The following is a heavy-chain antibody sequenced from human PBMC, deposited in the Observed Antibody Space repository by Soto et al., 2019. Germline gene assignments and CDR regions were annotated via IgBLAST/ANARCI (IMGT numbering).Heavy chain of an antibody. CDR2: SSGSGGST. Sequence: PVQSLRRSGAASVFTISMYSMSWVRQAPGNGLDWVAASSGSGGSTYSADSVKARFTISRDNYKNTLYRQMNSLRAEDTAVYSCAKELRGVFAPPGLFGPWGQGT. CDR3: AKELRGVFAPPGLFGP. CDR1: VFTISMYS. J-gene: IGHJ5*02. V-gene: IGHV3-23*01. D-gene: IGHD6-13*01.